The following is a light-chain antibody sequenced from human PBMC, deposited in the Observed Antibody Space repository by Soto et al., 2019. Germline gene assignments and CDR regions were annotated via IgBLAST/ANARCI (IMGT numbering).Light chain of an antibody. Sequence: DMQMTQSPASLSSSLGYRLTGTCRASQGISTFLNWYQQKPGKAPKLLIYAASSLQSGVPSRFSGSGSGTDFTLTISSLQPEDFATYYCQQSYSTPRTFGQGTKVDIK. J-gene: IGKJ1*01. V-gene: IGKV1-39*01. CDR2: AAS. CDR1: QGISTF. CDR3: QQSYSTPRT.